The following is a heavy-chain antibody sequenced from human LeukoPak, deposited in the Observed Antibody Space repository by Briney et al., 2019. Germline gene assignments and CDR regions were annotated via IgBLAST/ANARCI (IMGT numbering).Heavy chain of an antibody. V-gene: IGHV1-18*01. Sequence: ASVKVSCKTSGYTFASYGISWVRQAPGQGLEWMGWISADNGNTNYAQKLQGRVTMTTDTSTSTAYMELRSLRSDDTAVYYCARDWVTIFGVVIKTFDYWGQGTLVTVSS. CDR2: ISADNGNT. D-gene: IGHD3-3*01. CDR1: GYTFASYG. J-gene: IGHJ4*02. CDR3: ARDWVTIFGVVIKTFDY.